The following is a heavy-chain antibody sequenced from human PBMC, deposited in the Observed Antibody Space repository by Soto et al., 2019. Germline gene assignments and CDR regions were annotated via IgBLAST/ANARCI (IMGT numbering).Heavy chain of an antibody. Sequence: EVQLLESGGGLVQPGGSLRLSCAASGFTFSSYAMSWVRQAPGKGLEWVSAIIGSGGSTYYADSVKGRFTISRDNSKSTLYLQMNRLRAEDTALYYCANYRTAAETAMDRWGQGTLVTVSS. CDR3: ANYRTAAETAMDR. V-gene: IGHV3-23*01. D-gene: IGHD5-18*01. CDR2: IIGSGGST. J-gene: IGHJ5*02. CDR1: GFTFSSYA.